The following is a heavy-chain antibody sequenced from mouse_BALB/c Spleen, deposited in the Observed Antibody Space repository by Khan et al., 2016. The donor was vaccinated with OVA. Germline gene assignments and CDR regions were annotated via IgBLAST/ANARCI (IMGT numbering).Heavy chain of an antibody. CDR2: LFPGSVST. V-gene: IGHV1-9*01. D-gene: IGHD2-2*01. Sequence: QVQLKESGGDLMKPGASVKISCKATGYTFSSYWIEWVKQRPGHGLEWIGQLFPGSVSTTYNEKFKGKATFTADTSSNTAYMQLSSLTSEDSAVYYCARGGYGGFAYWGRGTLVTVSA. CDR1: GYTFSSYW. J-gene: IGHJ3*01. CDR3: ARGGYGGFAY.